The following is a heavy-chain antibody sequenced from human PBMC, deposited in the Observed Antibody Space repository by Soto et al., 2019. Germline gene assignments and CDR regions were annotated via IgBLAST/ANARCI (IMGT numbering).Heavy chain of an antibody. V-gene: IGHV4-61*01. D-gene: IGHD3-10*01. Sequence: QVQLQESGPGLVKPSETLSLTCTVSGGSVSSDNYYWSWIRQPPGTGLAWIGYIYFAGSTDYNPSLKSRGTISLDTSKNQFSLKLSSVTAADTALYYCARESSRGLYGLDVWGQGTTVTVSS. J-gene: IGHJ6*02. CDR1: GGSVSSDNYY. CDR2: IYFAGST. CDR3: ARESSRGLYGLDV.